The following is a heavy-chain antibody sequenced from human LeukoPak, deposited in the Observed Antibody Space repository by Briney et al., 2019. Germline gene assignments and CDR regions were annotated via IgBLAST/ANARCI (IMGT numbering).Heavy chain of an antibody. Sequence: GGSLRLSCAASGFTFSSYEMNWVRQAPGKGLEWVSYISSSGSTIYYADSVKGRFTISRDNAKNSLYLQMNSLRAEDTAVYYCARIPTPVLRYFVWSSMDYWGQGTLVTVSS. CDR3: ARIPTPVLRYFVWSSMDY. CDR1: GFTFSSYE. V-gene: IGHV3-48*03. CDR2: ISSSGSTI. J-gene: IGHJ4*02. D-gene: IGHD3-9*01.